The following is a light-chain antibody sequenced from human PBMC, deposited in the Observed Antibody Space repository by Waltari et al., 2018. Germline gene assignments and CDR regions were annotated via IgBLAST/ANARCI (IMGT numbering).Light chain of an antibody. J-gene: IGLJ3*02. CDR3: CSYAGSYTWV. CDR2: DVT. V-gene: IGLV2-11*01. Sequence: SALPQPRPVSGSPGQSVTISCTGTTNDLCRYNYVSWYQQHPGKAPKLIILDVTKRPSGVPDRLSGSKSGNTASLTISGLRAEDEAEYYCCSYAGSYTWVFGGGTKLTVV. CDR1: TNDLCRYNY.